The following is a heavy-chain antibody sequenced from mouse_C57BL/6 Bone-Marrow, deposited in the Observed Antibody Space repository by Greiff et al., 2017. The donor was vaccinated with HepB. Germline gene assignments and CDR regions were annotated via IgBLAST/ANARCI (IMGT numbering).Heavy chain of an antibody. CDR2: SRNKANDYTT. CDR1: GFTFSDFY. V-gene: IGHV7-1*01. CDR3: ARDASYSDWYFDV. D-gene: IGHD2-12*01. J-gene: IGHJ1*03. Sequence: EVKLVDSGGGLVQSGRSLRLSCATSGFTFSDFYMEWVRQAPGKGLEWIAASRNKANDYTTEYSASVKGRFIVSRDTSQSILYLQMNALRAEDTAIYYCARDASYSDWYFDVWGTGTTVTVSS.